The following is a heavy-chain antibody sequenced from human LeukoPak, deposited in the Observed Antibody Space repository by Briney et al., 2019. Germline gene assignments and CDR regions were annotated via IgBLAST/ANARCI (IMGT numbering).Heavy chain of an antibody. CDR2: ISSSSSYI. J-gene: IGHJ4*02. Sequence: PGGSLRLSCAVSGFTFSSHSMNWVRQAPGKGLEWVSSISSSSSYIYYADSVKGRFTISRDNAKNSLYLQMNSLRAEDTAVYYCARDQGGLRYFDWLFYWGQGTLVTVSS. D-gene: IGHD3-9*01. CDR1: GFTFSSHS. CDR3: ARDQGGLRYFDWLFY. V-gene: IGHV3-21*01.